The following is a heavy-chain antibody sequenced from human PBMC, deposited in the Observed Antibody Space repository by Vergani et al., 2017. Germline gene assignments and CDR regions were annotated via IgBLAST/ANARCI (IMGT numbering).Heavy chain of an antibody. Sequence: VQLVESGGGLVKPGGSLRLSCAASGFTFSSYSMHWVRQAPGKGLEWVAVISYDGSNKYYADSVKGRFTISRDNSKNTLYLQMNSLRAEDTAVYYCAKESGIAAAGTSWYYYYGMDVWGQGTTVTVSS. J-gene: IGHJ6*02. CDR3: AKESGIAAAGTSWYYYYGMDV. V-gene: IGHV3-30*18. D-gene: IGHD6-13*01. CDR2: ISYDGSNK. CDR1: GFTFSSYS.